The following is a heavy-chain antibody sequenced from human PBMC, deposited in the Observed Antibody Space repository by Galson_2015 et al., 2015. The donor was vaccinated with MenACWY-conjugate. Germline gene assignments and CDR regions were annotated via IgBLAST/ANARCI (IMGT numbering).Heavy chain of an antibody. V-gene: IGHV3-23*01. CDR2: ISGSGANT. J-gene: IGHJ6*02. CDR3: AKTQKLIYFYYGMDV. Sequence: LRLSCAASGFTFRDYALTWVRLAPGTGLEWISAISGSGANTYYADPVKGRFTISRDNSKDTVYLQLNSLRAEDTAVYYCAKTQKLIYFYYGMDVWGQGTTDTVSS. CDR1: GFTFRDYA. D-gene: IGHD6-6*01.